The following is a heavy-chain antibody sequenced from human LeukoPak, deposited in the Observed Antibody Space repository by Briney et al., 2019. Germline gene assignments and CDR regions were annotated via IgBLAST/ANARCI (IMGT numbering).Heavy chain of an antibody. Sequence: SQTLSLTCTVSGGSISSGGYYWSWIRQHPGKGLEWIGYIYYSGSTYYNPSLKSRVTISVDTSKNQFSLKLSSVTAADTAVYYCAREFYYDSSGYYYGLEDAFDIWGQGTMVTVSS. D-gene: IGHD3-22*01. CDR1: GGSISSGGYY. V-gene: IGHV4-31*03. J-gene: IGHJ3*02. CDR3: AREFYYDSSGYYYGLEDAFDI. CDR2: IYYSGST.